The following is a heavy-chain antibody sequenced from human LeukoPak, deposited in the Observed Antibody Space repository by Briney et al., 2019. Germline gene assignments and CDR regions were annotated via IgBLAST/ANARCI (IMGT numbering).Heavy chain of an antibody. CDR2: ISGSGGST. CDR1: GFTFSSYA. J-gene: IGHJ3*02. V-gene: IGHV3-23*01. D-gene: IGHD3-22*01. CDR3: AKDYYDSXGYVPPDAFDI. Sequence: GGSLRLSCAASGFTFSSYAMSWVRQAPGKGLEWVSAISGSGGSTYYADSVKGRFTISRDNSKNTLYLQMNSLRAEDTAVYYCAKDYYDSXGYVPPDAFDIWGQGTMVTXSS.